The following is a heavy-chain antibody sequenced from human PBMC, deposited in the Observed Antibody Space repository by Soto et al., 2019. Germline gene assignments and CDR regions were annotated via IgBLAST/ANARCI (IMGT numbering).Heavy chain of an antibody. Sequence: PSQSLSLTCAIFGDSVSSDSAAWNWIRQSPSRGLEWLGRTYYRCRWYNDYAVSEKSRITVNPDTSKNQFSLHLNSVTPEDTAVYYCAGTTSVQWYDMDGWAKVTTVTVS. J-gene: IGHJ6*03. CDR1: GDSVSSDSAA. CDR2: TYYRCRWYN. V-gene: IGHV6-1*01. D-gene: IGHD1-7*01. CDR3: AGTTSVQWYDMDG.